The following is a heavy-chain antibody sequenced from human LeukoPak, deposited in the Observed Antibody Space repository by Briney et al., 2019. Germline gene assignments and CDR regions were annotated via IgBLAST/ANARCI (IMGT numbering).Heavy chain of an antibody. D-gene: IGHD3-10*01. J-gene: IGHJ5*02. CDR1: GFTFGDYA. CDR3: TRDRSWFGELYSNWFDP. CDR2: IRSKAYGGTT. V-gene: IGHV3-49*03. Sequence: PGRSLRLSCTASGFTFGDYAMSWFRRAPGKGLEWVGFIRSKAYGGTTEYAASVKGRFTISRDDSKSIAYLQMNSLKTEVTAVYYCTRDRSWFGELYSNWFDPWGQGALVTVSS.